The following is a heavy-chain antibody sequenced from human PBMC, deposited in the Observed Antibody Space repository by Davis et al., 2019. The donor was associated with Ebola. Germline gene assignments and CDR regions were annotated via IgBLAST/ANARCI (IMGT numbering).Heavy chain of an antibody. J-gene: IGHJ4*02. CDR1: GGSFSGYY. V-gene: IGHV4-34*01. D-gene: IGHD3-22*01. CDR3: ARGSSYYYDSSGYYTTYYFDY. Sequence: MPSETLSLTCAVYGGSFSGYYWSWIRQHPGKGLEWIGYIYYSGSTNYNPSLKSRVTISVDKSKNQFSLKLSSVTAADTAVYYCARGSSYYYDSSGYYTTYYFDYWGQGTLVTVSS. CDR2: IYYSGST.